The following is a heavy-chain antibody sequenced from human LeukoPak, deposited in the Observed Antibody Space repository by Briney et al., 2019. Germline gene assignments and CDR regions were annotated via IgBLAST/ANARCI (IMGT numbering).Heavy chain of an antibody. CDR2: IYPGDSDT. D-gene: IGHD5-24*01. Sequence: GESLRISCKGSGYSFTSYWVGWVRQMPGKGLEWMGIIYPGDSDTRYSPSFQGQVTISADKSISTAYLQWSSLKASDTAMYYCARRRDGYNYYFDYWGQGTLVTVSS. V-gene: IGHV5-51*01. CDR3: ARRRDGYNYYFDY. CDR1: GYSFTSYW. J-gene: IGHJ4*02.